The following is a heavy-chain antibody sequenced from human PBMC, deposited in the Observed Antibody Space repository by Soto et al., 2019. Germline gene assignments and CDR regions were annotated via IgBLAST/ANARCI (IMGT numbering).Heavy chain of an antibody. CDR2: IYYSGST. J-gene: IGHJ5*02. Sequence: SETLSLTCTVSGGSISSYYWSWIRQPPGKGLEWIGYIYYSGSTNYNPSLKSRVTISVDTSKNQFSLKLSSVTAADTAVYYCARLYYYGSGSYYNGNRFDPWGQGTLVT. D-gene: IGHD3-10*01. V-gene: IGHV4-59*01. CDR3: ARLYYYGSGSYYNGNRFDP. CDR1: GGSISSYY.